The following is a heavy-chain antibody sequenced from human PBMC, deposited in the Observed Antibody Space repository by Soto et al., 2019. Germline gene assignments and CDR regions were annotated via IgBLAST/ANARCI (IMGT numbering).Heavy chain of an antibody. Sequence: PGGSLRLSCAASGFTVSSNYMGWVRQAPGKGLEWVSVISESGGGTYYADSVKGRFTISRDNSKNTLYLQMNSLRAEDTAVYYCATLRILVDPTGWGQGTTVTVSS. J-gene: IGHJ6*02. D-gene: IGHD2-15*01. CDR2: ISESGGGT. V-gene: IGHV3-23*01. CDR1: GFTVSSNY. CDR3: ATLRILVDPTG.